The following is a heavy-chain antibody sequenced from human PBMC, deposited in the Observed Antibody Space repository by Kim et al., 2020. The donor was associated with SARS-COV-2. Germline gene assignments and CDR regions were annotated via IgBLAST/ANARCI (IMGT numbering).Heavy chain of an antibody. Sequence: YPDSAKGRFTISRDNSKNALYLRMNSLRAEDTALYYCAKDRPWAYGDYRYWGQGTLVTVSS. CDR3: AKDRPWAYGDYRY. V-gene: IGHV3-23*01. D-gene: IGHD4-17*01. J-gene: IGHJ4*02.